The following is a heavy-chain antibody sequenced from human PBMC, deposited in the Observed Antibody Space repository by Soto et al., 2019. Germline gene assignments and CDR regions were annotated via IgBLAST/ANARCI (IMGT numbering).Heavy chain of an antibody. CDR1: GGSISSGGYS. J-gene: IGHJ4*02. Sequence: QLQLQESGSGLVKPSQTLSLTCAVSGGSISSGGYSWSWIRQPPGKGLEWIGYIYHSGSTYYNPSLKSRVAISVDRSKNQFSLKLSSVTAADTAVYYCARAGGLGAVAVDYWGQGTLVTVSS. V-gene: IGHV4-30-2*01. CDR2: IYHSGST. D-gene: IGHD6-19*01. CDR3: ARAGGLGAVAVDY.